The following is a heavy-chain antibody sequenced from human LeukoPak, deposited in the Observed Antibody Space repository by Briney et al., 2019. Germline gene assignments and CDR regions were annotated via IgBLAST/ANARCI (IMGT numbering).Heavy chain of an antibody. V-gene: IGHV1-24*01. D-gene: IGHD3-22*01. CDR2: FDPEDGET. CDR3: ARAGSGYSEPNFDY. J-gene: IGHJ4*02. Sequence: ASVNVSCKVSGYTLTELSMHWVRQAPGKGLEWMGGFDPEDGETIYAQKFQGRVTMTEDTSTDTAYMELSSLRSEDTAVYYCARAGSGYSEPNFDYWGQGTLVTVSS. CDR1: GYTLTELS.